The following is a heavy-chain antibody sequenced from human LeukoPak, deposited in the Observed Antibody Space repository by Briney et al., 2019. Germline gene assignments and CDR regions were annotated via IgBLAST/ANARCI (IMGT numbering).Heavy chain of an antibody. J-gene: IGHJ4*02. Sequence: GASVKVSCKASGYTFTGYYMHWVRQAPGQGLESMGWINPNSGGTNYAQKFRGRVTMTRDTSISTAYMELSRLRSDDTAVYYCARSEYQLLFPFDSWGPGTLVTVSS. CDR2: INPNSGGT. D-gene: IGHD2-2*01. CDR3: ARSEYQLLFPFDS. CDR1: GYTFTGYY. V-gene: IGHV1-2*02.